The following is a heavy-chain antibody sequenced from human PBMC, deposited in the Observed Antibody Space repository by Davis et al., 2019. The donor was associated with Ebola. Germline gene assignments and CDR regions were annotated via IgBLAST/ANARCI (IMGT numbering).Heavy chain of an antibody. CDR2: INHSAST. J-gene: IGHJ6*02. Sequence: SETLSLTCAVSGGSFSGYYWSWIRQPPGKGLEWTGEINHSASTNYNPSLKSRVTISVDTSKNQFSLKLSSVTAADTAVYYCARIHYYYYYGMDVWGQGTTVTVSS. CDR1: GGSFSGYY. CDR3: ARIHYYYYYGMDV. V-gene: IGHV4-34*01.